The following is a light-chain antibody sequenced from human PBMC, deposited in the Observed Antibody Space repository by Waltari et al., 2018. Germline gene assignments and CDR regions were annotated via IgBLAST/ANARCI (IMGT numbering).Light chain of an antibody. CDR1: SSDIGTHDL. J-gene: IGLJ1*01. CDR3: CSYAGSSTYV. Sequence: QSALTQPASVSGSPGQSITISCTGTSSDIGTHDLVSWYHKHPGKAPKILIYAVTKSPSGVSWRFSGSKSGNTAPLTIAGLQAEDEAYYYCCSYAGSSTYVFGTGTKVTVL. V-gene: IGLV2-23*02. CDR2: AVT.